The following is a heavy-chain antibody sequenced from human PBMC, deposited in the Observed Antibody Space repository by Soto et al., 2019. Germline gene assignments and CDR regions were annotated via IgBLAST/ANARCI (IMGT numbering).Heavy chain of an antibody. CDR3: XXXXXXPAAAAKFFGYYYYYMDV. V-gene: IGHV3-49*03. D-gene: IGHD2-2*01. J-gene: IGHJ6*03. CDR2: IRSKAYGGTT. Sequence: PGGSLRLSCTASGFTFGDYAMSWFRQAPGKGLEWVGFIRSKAYGGTTEYAASVKGRFTISRDDSKSIAYLQMNSLKTEDTAVXXXXXXXXXPAAAAKFFGYYYYYMDVWGKGTTVTVSS. CDR1: GFTFGDYA.